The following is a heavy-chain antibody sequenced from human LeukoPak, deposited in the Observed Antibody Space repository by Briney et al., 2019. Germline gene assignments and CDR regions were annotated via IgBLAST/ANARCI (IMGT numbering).Heavy chain of an antibody. Sequence: SETLSLTCTVSGGSISSYYWSWIRQPPGKGLEWIGYIYYSGSTNYNLSLKSRVTISVDTSKNQFSLKLSSVTAADTAVYYCARGRGLGYSYGYYFDYWGQGTLVTVSS. CDR1: GGSISSYY. D-gene: IGHD5-18*01. V-gene: IGHV4-59*01. J-gene: IGHJ4*02. CDR2: IYYSGST. CDR3: ARGRGLGYSYGYYFDY.